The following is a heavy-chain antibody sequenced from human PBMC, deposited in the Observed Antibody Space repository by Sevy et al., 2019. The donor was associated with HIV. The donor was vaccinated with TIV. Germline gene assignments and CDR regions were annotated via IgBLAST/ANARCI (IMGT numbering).Heavy chain of an antibody. Sequence: QSQTLSLTCAISGDGVSSRGTVWNWIRQSPSRGLEWLGRTYYRSKWWNNYALSVKSRISINPATSKNQVSLHLNSVTPDDTAVYYCARDGGANWDGRPSGTVFDYWGQGTLVTVSS. V-gene: IGHV6-1*01. CDR1: GDGVSSRGTV. D-gene: IGHD1-1*01. CDR2: TYYRSKWWN. J-gene: IGHJ4*02. CDR3: ARDGGANWDGRPSGTVFDY.